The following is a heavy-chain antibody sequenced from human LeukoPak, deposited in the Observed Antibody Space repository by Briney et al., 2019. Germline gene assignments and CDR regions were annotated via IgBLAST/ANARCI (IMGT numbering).Heavy chain of an antibody. D-gene: IGHD4-17*01. J-gene: IGHJ4*02. Sequence: ASVKVSCKASGYTFTSYGISWVRQAPGQGLEWMGWINPNSGGTNYAQKFQGRVTMTRDTSISTAYMELSRLRSDDTAVYYCAKGQNRASTVVSPFDYWGQGTLVTVSS. CDR1: GYTFTSYG. V-gene: IGHV1-2*02. CDR3: AKGQNRASTVVSPFDY. CDR2: INPNSGGT.